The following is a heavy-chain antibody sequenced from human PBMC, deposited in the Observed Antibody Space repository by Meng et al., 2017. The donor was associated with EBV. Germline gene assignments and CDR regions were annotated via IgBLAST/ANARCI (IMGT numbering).Heavy chain of an antibody. CDR2: FLPRLGAP. CDR3: PSESGRGYTPDY. CDR1: GGPFRYYA. Sequence: QWLTAGAEVKKPGSSLKVSCKTSGGPFRYYAISWVRHAPGQGLEWLGGFLPRLGAPNYAQKFHGRVKITADESTSTHYMDLSSLRSEDTAIYYCPSESGRGYTPDYWGQGTLVTVSS. D-gene: IGHD3-10*01. J-gene: IGHJ4*02. V-gene: IGHV1-69*12.